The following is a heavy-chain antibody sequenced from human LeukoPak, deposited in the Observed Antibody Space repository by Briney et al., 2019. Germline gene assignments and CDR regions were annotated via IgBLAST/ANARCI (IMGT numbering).Heavy chain of an antibody. V-gene: IGHV4-59*08. Sequence: TSETLSLTCTVSGASISSYYWSWVLQPPGKGLEWNGYIFYSESTNSNPSLKSRFTISVDTSKNQFSLKLSSVTAADTAVYYCARGGLMVHAHDAFDIWGQGTMVTVSS. J-gene: IGHJ3*02. D-gene: IGHD2-8*01. CDR1: GASISSYY. CDR2: IFYSEST. CDR3: ARGGLMVHAHDAFDI.